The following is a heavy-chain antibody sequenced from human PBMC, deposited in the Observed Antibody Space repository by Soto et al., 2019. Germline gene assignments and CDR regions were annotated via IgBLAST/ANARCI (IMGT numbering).Heavy chain of an antibody. CDR3: AHRLYSTLFDY. V-gene: IGHV2-5*02. CDR2: IFWDGDK. D-gene: IGHD4-4*01. CDR1: GFPLNTGGEA. J-gene: IGHJ4*02. Sequence: QITLKESGPTLVKPTQTLTLTCAFSGFPLNTGGEAVGWIRQPPGKALEWLALIFWDGDKRYRPSLKSRLTVTKDTSKNQVVLTMTDMDPVDTATYYCAHRLYSTLFDYRGQGTLVTVSS.